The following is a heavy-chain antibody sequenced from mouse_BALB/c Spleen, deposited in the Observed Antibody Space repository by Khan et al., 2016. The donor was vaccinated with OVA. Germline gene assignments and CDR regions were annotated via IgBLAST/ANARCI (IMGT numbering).Heavy chain of an antibody. J-gene: IGHJ2*01. V-gene: IGHV5-6-3*01. CDR1: GFTFSSYG. CDR2: INSNGGST. Sequence: EVELVESGGGLVQPGGSLKLSCAASGFTFSSYGMSWVRPTPDKRLELVATINSNGGSTYYPDSVKGRFTISRDNAKNTLYLQISGLKSEDAAVYYCARKARTRNWGQGTTLTVSS. CDR3: ARKARTRN.